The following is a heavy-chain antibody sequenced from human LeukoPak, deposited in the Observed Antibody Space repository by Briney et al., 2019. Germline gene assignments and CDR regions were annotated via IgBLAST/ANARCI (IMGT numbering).Heavy chain of an antibody. CDR2: ISGSGGST. V-gene: IGHV3-23*01. D-gene: IGHD6-13*01. J-gene: IGHJ4*02. CDR3: AKMGSSSSWRPDY. CDR1: GFIFSNYA. Sequence: GGSLRLSCAASGFIFSNYAMSRVRQAPGKGLECVSSISGSGGSTYYADSAKGRFTISRDNSKNTLYVQMNNLRSEDTAVYYCAKMGSSSSWRPDYWGQGTLVTVSS.